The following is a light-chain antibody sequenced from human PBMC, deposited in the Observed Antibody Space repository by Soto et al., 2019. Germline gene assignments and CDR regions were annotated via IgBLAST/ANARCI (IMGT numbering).Light chain of an antibody. Sequence: EILLTQNPATLSLSPGERATLSCRASQSVSSYLAWYQQKPGQAPRLLIYDASNRATGIPARFSGSGSGTDFTLTISSLEPEDFAVYYCQQRSNWPLTFGGGGKVDIK. CDR2: DAS. CDR3: QQRSNWPLT. CDR1: QSVSSY. V-gene: IGKV3-11*01. J-gene: IGKJ4*01.